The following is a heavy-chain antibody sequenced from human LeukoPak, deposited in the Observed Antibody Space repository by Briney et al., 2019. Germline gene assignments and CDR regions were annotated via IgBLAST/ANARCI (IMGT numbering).Heavy chain of an antibody. J-gene: IGHJ3*01. D-gene: IGHD2-2*01. CDR2: IYYSGST. CDR3: ASGDVAVVAGGALDF. CDR1: HGSIRSSLYY. Sequence: SETLSLTCTVSHGSIRSSLYYWGWIRQPPGKGLEWIGSIYYSGSTYYNPSLKSRVTISVDTSKNQFSLKLSSVTAADTAIYYCASGDVAVVAGGALDFWGQGTMVTVSS. V-gene: IGHV4-39*07.